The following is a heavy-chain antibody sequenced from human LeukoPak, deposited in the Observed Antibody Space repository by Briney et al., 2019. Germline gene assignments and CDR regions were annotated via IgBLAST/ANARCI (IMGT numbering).Heavy chain of an antibody. V-gene: IGHV3-7*01. J-gene: IGHJ4*02. CDR3: ARDRGYSTFDY. D-gene: IGHD4-23*01. CDR1: GFTFSTYW. CDR2: INQDGSDI. Sequence: PGRSLRLSCAASGFTFSTYWMSWVRQAPGKGLEWVGNINQDGSDIYYVDSVKGRFTISRDNAKNSLFLQMNSLRVEDTAVYHCARDRGYSTFDYWGQGTLVTVSS.